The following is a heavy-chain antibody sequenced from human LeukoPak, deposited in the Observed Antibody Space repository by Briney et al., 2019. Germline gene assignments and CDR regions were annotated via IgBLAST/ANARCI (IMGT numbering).Heavy chain of an antibody. CDR2: IRYSGRT. CDR1: DDSISRDF. V-gene: IGHV4-59*01. CDR3: ARLPDVSGWPLDY. D-gene: IGHD6-19*01. J-gene: IGHJ4*02. Sequence: SETLSLTCTASDDSISRDFWAWIRQPPGKGLEWIGYIRYSGRTEYNPSLKSRVTISIQTPKNQFSLKPTSVTAADTAIYYCARLPDVSGWPLDYWGQGILVTVSS.